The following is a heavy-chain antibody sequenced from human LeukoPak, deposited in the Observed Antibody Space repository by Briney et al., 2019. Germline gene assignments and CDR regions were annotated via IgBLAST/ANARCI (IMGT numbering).Heavy chain of an antibody. J-gene: IGHJ3*02. CDR2: IYYSGST. CDR1: GGSISSYY. CDR3: ARSSGWYVVGAFDI. V-gene: IGHV4-59*08. Sequence: MASETLSLTCTVSGGSISSYYWSWIRQPPGKGLEWIGYIYYSGSTNYNPSLKSRVTISVDTSKNQFSLKLSSVTAADTAVYYCARSSGWYVVGAFDIWGQGTMVTVSS. D-gene: IGHD6-19*01.